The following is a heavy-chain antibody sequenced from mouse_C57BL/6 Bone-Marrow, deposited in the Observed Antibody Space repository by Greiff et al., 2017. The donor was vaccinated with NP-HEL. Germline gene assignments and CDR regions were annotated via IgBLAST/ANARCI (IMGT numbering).Heavy chain of an antibody. CDR3: ARIYDGYLYAMDY. D-gene: IGHD2-3*01. Sequence: QVQLKESGPGILQSSQTLSLTCSFSGFSLSTSGMGVSWIRQPSGKGLEWLAHIYWDDDKRSNPSLKSRLTISKDTSRNQVFLKITSVDTADTATYYCARIYDGYLYAMDYWGQGTSVTVSS. V-gene: IGHV8-12*01. CDR1: GFSLSTSGMG. J-gene: IGHJ4*01. CDR2: IYWDDDK.